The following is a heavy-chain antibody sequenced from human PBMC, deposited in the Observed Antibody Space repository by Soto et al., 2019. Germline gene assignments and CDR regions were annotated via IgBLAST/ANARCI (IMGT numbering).Heavy chain of an antibody. CDR1: GGTFSSYS. V-gene: IGHV1-69*01. J-gene: IGHJ4*02. D-gene: IGHD1-26*01. CDR3: ARDGGRDSGGIDY. CDR2: IIPIFGTA. Sequence: QVQLVQSGAEVKKPGSSVKVSCKASGGTFSSYSINWVRQAPGQGLEWMGEIIPIFGTANYAEKFQGRVTTTADESTSTASMELSSLRSEDTAVYYCARDGGRDSGGIDYWGQGTLVTVSS.